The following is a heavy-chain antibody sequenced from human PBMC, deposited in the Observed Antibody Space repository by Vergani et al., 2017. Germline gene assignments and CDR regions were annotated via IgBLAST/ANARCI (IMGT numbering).Heavy chain of an antibody. Sequence: QVQLVQSGAEVKKPGASVKVSCKASGYTFTSYAMHWLRQPPGQRLVWLGWINAGNGNTKYSQKFQGRVTITRDTSARTAYMELSSLRSEDTAVYYCAREGFYDYVWGSYRLRGGYYFDYWGQGTLVTVSS. CDR1: GYTFTSYA. CDR2: INAGNGNT. D-gene: IGHD3-16*02. V-gene: IGHV1-3*01. CDR3: AREGFYDYVWGSYRLRGGYYFDY. J-gene: IGHJ4*02.